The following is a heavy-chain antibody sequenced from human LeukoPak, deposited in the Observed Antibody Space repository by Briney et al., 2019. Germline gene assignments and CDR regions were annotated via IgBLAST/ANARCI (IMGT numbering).Heavy chain of an antibody. J-gene: IGHJ5*02. V-gene: IGHV1-18*01. Sequence: ASVKVSCKASGYTFTSYGISWVRQAPGQGLKWMGWISAYNGNTNYAQKLQGRVTMTTNTSTSTAYMELRSLRSDDTAVYYCAEANYYDSSGDLGFDPWGQGTLVTVSS. CDR3: AEANYYDSSGDLGFDP. CDR2: ISAYNGNT. CDR1: GYTFTSYG. D-gene: IGHD3-22*01.